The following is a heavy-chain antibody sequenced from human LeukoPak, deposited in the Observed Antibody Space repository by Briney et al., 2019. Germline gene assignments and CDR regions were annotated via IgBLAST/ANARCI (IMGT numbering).Heavy chain of an antibody. J-gene: IGHJ4*02. D-gene: IGHD6-6*01. CDR2: ISGSGGST. CDR3: TTDRGIAVRPIFDH. V-gene: IGHV3-23*01. Sequence: GGSLRLSCAASGFTFSSYAMSWVRQAPGKGLEWVSAISGSGGSTYYAASVKGRFTISRDDSKNTLYLQMNSLRTEDAAVYYCTTDRGIAVRPIFDHWGQGTMVTVSS. CDR1: GFTFSSYA.